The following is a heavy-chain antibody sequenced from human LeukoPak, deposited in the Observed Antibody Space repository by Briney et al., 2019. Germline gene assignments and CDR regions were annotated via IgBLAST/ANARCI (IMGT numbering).Heavy chain of an antibody. D-gene: IGHD6-19*01. CDR2: INPNSGGT. J-gene: IGHJ5*02. V-gene: IGHV1-2*02. CDR3: ARGTGGQWLVNWFDP. CDR1: GYTFTGYY. Sequence: ASVKVSCKASGYTFTGYYMHWVRQAPGQGLEWMGWINPNSGGTNYAQKFQGRVTMTRDTSISTAYMELSRLSSVTAADTAVYYCARGTGGQWLVNWFDPWGQGTLVTVSS.